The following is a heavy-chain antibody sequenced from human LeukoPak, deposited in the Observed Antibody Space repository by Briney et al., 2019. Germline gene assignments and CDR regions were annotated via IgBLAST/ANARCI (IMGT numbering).Heavy chain of an antibody. Sequence: ETLSLTCTVSGGSISSYYWSWIRQPPGKGLEWIGYIYYSGSTNYNPSLKSRVTISVDASKNQFSLKLSSVTAADTAVYYCASSSADYYYYGMDVWGQGTTVTVSS. D-gene: IGHD3-10*01. V-gene: IGHV4-59*01. CDR2: IYYSGST. CDR3: ASSSADYYYYGMDV. CDR1: GGSISSYY. J-gene: IGHJ6*02.